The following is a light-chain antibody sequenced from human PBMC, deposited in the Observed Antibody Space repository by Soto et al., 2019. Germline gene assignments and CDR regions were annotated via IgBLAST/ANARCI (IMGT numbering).Light chain of an antibody. V-gene: IGKV3-15*01. Sequence: EIVMPQSPATLYVPPGERATLSCRASKSVITNLAWYRQKPGQSPRLLIYGASTRATGIPARFSGSGSGTEFTLPISSLQSEDFAVYYCQQYNNGPRTFGQGTKVEIK. CDR2: GAS. CDR1: KSVITN. J-gene: IGKJ1*01. CDR3: QQYNNGPRT.